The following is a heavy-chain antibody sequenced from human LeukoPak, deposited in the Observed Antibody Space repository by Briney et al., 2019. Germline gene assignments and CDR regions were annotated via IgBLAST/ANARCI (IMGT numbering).Heavy chain of an antibody. CDR3: ARDNNRKDDS. CDR1: GFTFSSYS. CDR2: ISSSSSYI. D-gene: IGHD1-14*01. J-gene: IGHJ5*02. V-gene: IGHV3-21*01. Sequence: GGSLRLSCAASGFTFSSYSMNWVRQAPGKGLEWVSSISSSSSYIYYADSVKGRFTISRDNAKNSLYLQMNNLRAEDTAVYYCARDNNRKDDSWGQGTLVTVSS.